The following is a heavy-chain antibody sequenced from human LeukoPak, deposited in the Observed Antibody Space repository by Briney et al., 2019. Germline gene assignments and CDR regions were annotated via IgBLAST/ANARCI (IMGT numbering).Heavy chain of an antibody. V-gene: IGHV3-15*01. CDR2: IKGKTDGGAT. J-gene: IGHJ4*02. CDR1: GFTFSSYG. Sequence: PGGSLRLSCAASGFTFSSYGMNWVRQAPGKGLEWVGRIKGKTDGGATDYAAPVKGRFTISRDDSKNTLYLQMNRLKTEDTAVYFCATDYYFDNWGQGTLVTVSS. CDR3: ATDYYFDN.